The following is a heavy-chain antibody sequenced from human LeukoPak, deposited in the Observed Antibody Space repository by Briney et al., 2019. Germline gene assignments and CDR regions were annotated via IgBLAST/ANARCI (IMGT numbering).Heavy chain of an antibody. CDR3: ANIAVPRDY. D-gene: IGHD6-19*01. V-gene: IGHV3-30*18. CDR2: ISYDGSNK. J-gene: IGHJ4*02. CDR1: GFTFSSYG. Sequence: TGGSLRLSCAASGFTFSSYGMHWVRQAPGKGLEWVAVISYDGSNKYYADSVKGRFTISRDNSKNTLYLQMNSLRAEDTAVYYCANIAVPRDYWGQGTLVTVSS.